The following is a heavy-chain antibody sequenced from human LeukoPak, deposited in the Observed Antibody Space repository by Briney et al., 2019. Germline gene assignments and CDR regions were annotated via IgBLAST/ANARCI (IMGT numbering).Heavy chain of an antibody. CDR2: IFYIATT. V-gene: IGHV4-30-4*01. D-gene: IGHD6-13*01. Sequence: CISYIFYIATTYYHPSLKSRYKISGDKDKNHFSLKLNSVTAADTAVYYCARGDLYSSSWYNWGQGTLVTVSS. CDR3: ARGDLYSSSWYN. J-gene: IGHJ4*02.